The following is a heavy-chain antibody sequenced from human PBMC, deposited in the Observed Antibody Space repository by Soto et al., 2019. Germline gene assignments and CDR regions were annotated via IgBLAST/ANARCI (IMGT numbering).Heavy chain of an antibody. D-gene: IGHD1-1*01. Sequence: LSLTCTVSGGSVSSRSYYWSWIRQPPGEGLEWIGSIYYSGSTQYNPSLKSRVTISVDTSKNQFSLKLSSVTAADTAVYYCAGTANSNWFDPWGQGTLVTVSS. CDR3: AGTANSNWFDP. V-gene: IGHV4-39*01. CDR1: GGSVSSRSYY. CDR2: IYYSGST. J-gene: IGHJ5*02.